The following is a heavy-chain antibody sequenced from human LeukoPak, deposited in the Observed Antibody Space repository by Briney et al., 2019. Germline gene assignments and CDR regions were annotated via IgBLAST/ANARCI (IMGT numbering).Heavy chain of an antibody. CDR1: GGSISSYY. CDR3: ARSNPPITMVRGVTGFWFDP. D-gene: IGHD3-10*01. CDR2: IYCSGST. V-gene: IGHV4-59*01. Sequence: SETLSLTCTVSGGSISSYYWSWIRQPPGKGLEWIGYIYCSGSTNYNPSLKSRVTISVDTSKNQFSLKLSSVTAADTAVYYCARSNPPITMVRGVTGFWFDPWGQGTLVTVSS. J-gene: IGHJ5*02.